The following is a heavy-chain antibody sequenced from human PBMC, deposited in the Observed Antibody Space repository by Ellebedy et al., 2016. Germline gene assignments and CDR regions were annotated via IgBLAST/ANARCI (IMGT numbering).Heavy chain of an antibody. V-gene: IGHV4-4*02. J-gene: IGHJ4*02. Sequence: SETLSLTCAVSGGSISSSNWWSWVRPPPGKGLEWIGEIYHSGSTNYNPSLKSRVTISVDKSKNQFSLRLNSVTAADTAVYYCARDRVGNYLFDYWGQGTLVTVSS. CDR1: GGSISSSNW. D-gene: IGHD1-7*01. CDR3: ARDRVGNYLFDY. CDR2: IYHSGST.